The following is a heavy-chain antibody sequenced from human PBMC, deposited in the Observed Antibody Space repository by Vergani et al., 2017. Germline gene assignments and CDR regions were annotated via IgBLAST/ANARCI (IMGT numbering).Heavy chain of an antibody. J-gene: IGHJ3*01. CDR3: AKGWGSTSCPYGGGAFDV. D-gene: IGHD2-2*01. Sequence: QLLESGGGLIQPGGSLRLSCAASGFTFNSYAMTWVRQAPGKGLEWVSGINNNGGSTYYADYVKGRFTISRDNSKNTIYLQMTDLRAEDTATNYWAKGWGSTSCPYGGGAFDVWGHGTMVTVSS. CDR1: GFTFNSYA. CDR2: INNNGGST. V-gene: IGHV3-23*01.